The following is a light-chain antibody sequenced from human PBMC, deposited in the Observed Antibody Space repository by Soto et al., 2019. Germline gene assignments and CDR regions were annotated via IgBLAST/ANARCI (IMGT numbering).Light chain of an antibody. CDR1: QGIRSA. Sequence: AIQLTQSPSSLSASVGDRVTITCRASQGIRSALAWYQQKPGRAPNLLIFDASSLDRGVPSRFSGSGSGTEFTLTISSLQPEDFATYYYQPFNSYPYTFGQGTELEIK. V-gene: IGKV1-13*02. J-gene: IGKJ2*01. CDR3: QPFNSYPYT. CDR2: DAS.